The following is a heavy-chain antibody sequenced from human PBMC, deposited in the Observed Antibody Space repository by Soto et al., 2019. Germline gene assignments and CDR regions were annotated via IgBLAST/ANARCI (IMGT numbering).Heavy chain of an antibody. CDR1: GFTFTHFH. V-gene: IGHV1-18*01. D-gene: IGHD4-17*01. J-gene: IGHJ4*02. CDR3: ARDYGDYRGLDY. CDR2: FTTYSGEK. Sequence: QIQLVQSVAEVKKPGTSVKVSCETSGFTFTHFHISWVRQAPGQGLEWMGRFTTYSGEKKFAQSFQDRVTMTTDTSARTAYMELRRLRSDDTAVYYCARDYGDYRGLDYWGQGTLVTVSS.